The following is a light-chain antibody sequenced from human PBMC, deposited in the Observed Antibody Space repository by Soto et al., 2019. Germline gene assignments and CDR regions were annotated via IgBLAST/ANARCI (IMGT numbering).Light chain of an antibody. V-gene: IGKV3-20*01. CDR2: GAF. CDR3: HQYGTSPWT. Sequence: EIVLAQSPGTLSLSPGERATLSCRASQSIRSSYLAWYQQKPGQAPRLLIDGAFSRAAAIPDRFSGTESGTAFTLTISRLEPADYALYYCHQYGTSPWTFGQGTKLEIK. CDR1: QSIRSSY. J-gene: IGKJ2*01.